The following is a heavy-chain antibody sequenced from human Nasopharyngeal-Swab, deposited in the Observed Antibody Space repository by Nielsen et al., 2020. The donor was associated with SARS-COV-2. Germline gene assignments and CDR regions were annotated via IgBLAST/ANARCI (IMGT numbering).Heavy chain of an antibody. CDR2: IKQDGSEK. V-gene: IGHV3-7*01. CDR1: GFSFSSYW. D-gene: IGHD2-15*01. CDR3: ARDVGGRDNY. Sequence: ESLKISCEASGFSFSSYWMSWVRQAPGKGLEWVANIKQDGSEKNYVDSVKGRFTISRDNAKSSLYLQMNSLRAEDTAVYYCARDVGGRDNYWGQGALVTVSS. J-gene: IGHJ4*02.